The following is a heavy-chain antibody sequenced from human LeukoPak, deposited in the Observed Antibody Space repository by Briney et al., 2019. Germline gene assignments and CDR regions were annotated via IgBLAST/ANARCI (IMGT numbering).Heavy chain of an antibody. CDR2: ISSSSSYK. Sequence: PGGSLRLSCAASGFTFSSYSMNWVRQAPGKGLEWVSSISSSSSYKYYADSVKGRFTISRDNAKNSLYLQMNSLRAEDTAVYYCARAKSYGHGDDFDYWGQGTLVTVSS. D-gene: IGHD5-18*01. V-gene: IGHV3-21*01. CDR3: ARAKSYGHGDDFDY. CDR1: GFTFSSYS. J-gene: IGHJ4*02.